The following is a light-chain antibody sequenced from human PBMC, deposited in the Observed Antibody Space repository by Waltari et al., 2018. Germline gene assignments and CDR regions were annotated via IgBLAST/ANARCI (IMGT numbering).Light chain of an antibody. CDR3: QQYNNWPPLT. J-gene: IGKJ4*01. V-gene: IGKV3-15*01. CDR2: GAS. Sequence: EIVITQSPATLSVSPGDSATLPCRASQSVSSNLAWYQQKPGQAPRLLIYGASTRATGIPARFSGSGSGTEFTLTISSLQSEDFAVYYCQQYNNWPPLTFGGGTKVEIK. CDR1: QSVSSN.